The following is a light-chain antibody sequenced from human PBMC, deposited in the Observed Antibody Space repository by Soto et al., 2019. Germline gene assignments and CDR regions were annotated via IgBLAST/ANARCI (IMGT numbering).Light chain of an antibody. CDR3: MQALQSPLT. Sequence: DIVMTQSPLSLPVTPGEPASISCRSSQSLLHSNGYNYLDWYLQKPGQSPQLLIYLGSNRASGVAERWSGSGSGTDFTLKISRVEAEDVGVYYCMQALQSPLTFGGGTKVDI. J-gene: IGKJ4*01. CDR2: LGS. CDR1: QSLLHSNGYNY. V-gene: IGKV2-28*01.